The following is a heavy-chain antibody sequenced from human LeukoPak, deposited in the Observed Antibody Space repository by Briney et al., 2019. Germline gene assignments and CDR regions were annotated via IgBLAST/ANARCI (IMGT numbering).Heavy chain of an antibody. D-gene: IGHD1-26*01. CDR2: IYYSGST. CDR1: GGSISGYY. Sequence: PSETLSLTCTVSGGSISGYYCNWIRQPPGKGLEWIGDIYYSGSTNYNPPLKSRGTISVDTSKNQLSLKLSSVISADTSVYYCARSSGGLLDYWGQGTLVTVSS. CDR3: ARSSGGLLDY. V-gene: IGHV4-59*01. J-gene: IGHJ4*02.